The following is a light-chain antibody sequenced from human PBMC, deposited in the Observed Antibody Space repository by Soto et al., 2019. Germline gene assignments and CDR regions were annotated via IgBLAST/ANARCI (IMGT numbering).Light chain of an antibody. CDR2: AAS. Sequence: DIQMTQSPSSLSASVGDRVTITCRASQSISSNLNWYQQKPGKAPKLLIYAASSLQSGVPSRFSGSGSGTDFTLTISSLQPEDFATYYCQQSYSTLVTFGPGTKVDIK. J-gene: IGKJ3*01. CDR3: QQSYSTLVT. CDR1: QSISSN. V-gene: IGKV1-39*01.